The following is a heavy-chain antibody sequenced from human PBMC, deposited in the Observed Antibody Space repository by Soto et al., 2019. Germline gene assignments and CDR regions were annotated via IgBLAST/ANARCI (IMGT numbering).Heavy chain of an antibody. CDR3: ARALGYCNSSGCFRNWFDP. D-gene: IGHD2-15*01. Sequence: QVQLVQSGAEVKTHGASVKVACRASGYSFRTHGISWVRQAPGQGLVWMGWISTYDDKTNFPQKFQGRSTMTTDTSTSTANMELRSLRSDATAVYFCARALGYCNSSGCFRNWFDPWGQGTLVTVSS. CDR2: ISTYDDKT. V-gene: IGHV1-18*01. J-gene: IGHJ5*02. CDR1: GYSFRTHG.